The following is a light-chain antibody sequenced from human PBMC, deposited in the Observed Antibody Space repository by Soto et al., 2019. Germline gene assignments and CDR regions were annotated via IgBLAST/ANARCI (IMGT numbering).Light chain of an antibody. V-gene: IGKV1-5*01. CDR3: QQYNSYSPT. Sequence: DIQMTQSPSTLPASVGDRVTITCRASQSISSWLAWYQQKPGKAPKLLIYDASSLESGVPSRFSGSGSETEFTLTISGLQPGDSATYYCQQYNSYSPTFGQGTKVDIK. CDR1: QSISSW. CDR2: DAS. J-gene: IGKJ1*01.